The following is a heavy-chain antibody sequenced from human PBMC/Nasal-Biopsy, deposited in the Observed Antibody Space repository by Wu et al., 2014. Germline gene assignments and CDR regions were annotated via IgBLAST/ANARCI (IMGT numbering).Heavy chain of an antibody. V-gene: IGHV4-39*02. Sequence: TLSLTCTISGGSISRSDYYWAWIRQPPGKGLEWIASISYTGGTYYSPSLQRRVTISVDSSKKRFFLKLNSVTAADTAVYYCAKPRDFWTGPIDYWGQGNLVTVSS. J-gene: IGHJ4*02. CDR3: AKPRDFWTGPIDY. CDR2: ISYTGGT. CDR1: GGSISRSDYY. D-gene: IGHD3/OR15-3a*01.